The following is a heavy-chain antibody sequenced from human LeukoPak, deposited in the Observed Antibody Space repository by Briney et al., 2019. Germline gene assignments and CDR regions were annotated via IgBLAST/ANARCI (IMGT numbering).Heavy chain of an antibody. CDR3: AKDGWFYYYDSSGYFNYYYYYMDV. J-gene: IGHJ6*03. CDR2: IYSCGST. D-gene: IGHD3-22*01. V-gene: IGHV3-66*03. CDR1: GFTVSSNY. Sequence: GGSLRLSCAASGFTVSSNYMSWVRQAPGKGLEWVSVIYSCGSTYYADSVKGRFTISRHNSKNTLYLQMNSLRAEDTAVYYCAKDGWFYYYDSSGYFNYYYYYMDVWGKGTTVTISS.